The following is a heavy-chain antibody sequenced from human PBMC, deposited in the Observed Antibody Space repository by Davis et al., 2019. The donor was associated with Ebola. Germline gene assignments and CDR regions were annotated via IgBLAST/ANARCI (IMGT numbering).Heavy chain of an antibody. CDR1: GFTFSTYS. CDR2: IFYTGSA. Sequence: ESLKISCAASGFTFSTYSMNWVRQAPGKRLEWIGSIFYTGSAYYNSSLASRATISVDTSKNQFFLKLTSVTAADTAMYYCSERGSSVWGQGTLVTVSS. V-gene: IGHV4-59*03. CDR3: SERGSSV. D-gene: IGHD3-10*01. J-gene: IGHJ4*02.